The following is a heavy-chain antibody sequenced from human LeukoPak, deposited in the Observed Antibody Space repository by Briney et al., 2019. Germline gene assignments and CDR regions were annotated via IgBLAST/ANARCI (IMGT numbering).Heavy chain of an antibody. CDR2: IYSGGST. J-gene: IGHJ4*02. CDR1: GFTVSSNY. Sequence: GGSLRLSCAASGFTVSSNYMSWVRQAPGKGLEWVSVIYSGGSTYYADSVKGRFTISRGNSKNTLYLQMNSLRAEDTAVYYCARDGPGNYFDYWGQGTLVTVSS. V-gene: IGHV3-53*01. CDR3: ARDGPGNYFDY.